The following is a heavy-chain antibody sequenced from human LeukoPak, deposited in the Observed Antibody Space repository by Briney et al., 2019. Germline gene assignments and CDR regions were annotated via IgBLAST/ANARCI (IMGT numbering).Heavy chain of an antibody. CDR1: GGSISSGSYY. CDR3: ARENDGYNYLYFDY. Sequence: PSETLSLTCTVSGGSISSGSYYWSWIRQPAGKGLEWIGRIYTSGSTNYNPSLKSRVTISVDTSKNQFSLKLSSVTAADTAVYYCARENDGYNYLYFDYWGQGTLVTVSS. V-gene: IGHV4-61*02. J-gene: IGHJ4*02. CDR2: IYTSGST. D-gene: IGHD5-24*01.